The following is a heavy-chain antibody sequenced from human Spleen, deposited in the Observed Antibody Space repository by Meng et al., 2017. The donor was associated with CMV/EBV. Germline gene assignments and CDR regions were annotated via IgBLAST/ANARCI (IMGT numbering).Heavy chain of an antibody. D-gene: IGHD2-15*01. CDR1: GYTFTGYY. V-gene: IGHV1-2*02. CDR3: ARGGVARRPLRA. J-gene: IGHJ4*02. CDR2: INPNTGGT. Sequence: CKPSGYTFTGYYIHWVRQAPGQGLEWMGWINPNTGGTNYAQKFQGRVTMTRDTSIITAYMDLTGLTSDDTAVYYCARGGVARRPLRAWGQGTLVTVSS.